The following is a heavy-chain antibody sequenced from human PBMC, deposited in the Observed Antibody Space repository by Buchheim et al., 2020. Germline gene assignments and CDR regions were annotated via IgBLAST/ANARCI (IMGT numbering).Heavy chain of an antibody. V-gene: IGHV3-30*18. Sequence: QVQLVESGGGVVQPGRSLRLSCAASGFTFSSYGMHWVRQAPGKGLEWVVVISYDGSNKYYADSVKGRFTISRDNSKNTLYLQMNSLRAEDTAVYYCAKVFSSAWYYFDYWGQGTL. CDR3: AKVFSSAWYYFDY. J-gene: IGHJ4*02. D-gene: IGHD6-19*01. CDR1: GFTFSSYG. CDR2: ISYDGSNK.